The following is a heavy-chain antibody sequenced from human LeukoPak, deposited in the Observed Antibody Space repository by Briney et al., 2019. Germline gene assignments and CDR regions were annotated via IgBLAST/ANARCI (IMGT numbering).Heavy chain of an antibody. J-gene: IGHJ4*02. Sequence: GGSLRLSCAASGFTFSNAWMSWVRQAPGKGLEWVGRIKSKTDGGTTDYAVPVKGRFTISRDDSKNTLYLQMNSLKTEDTAVYYCTTEEDSSSWFDYWGQGTLVTVSS. CDR3: TTEEDSSSWFDY. D-gene: IGHD6-13*01. CDR1: GFTFSNAW. CDR2: IKSKTDGGTT. V-gene: IGHV3-15*01.